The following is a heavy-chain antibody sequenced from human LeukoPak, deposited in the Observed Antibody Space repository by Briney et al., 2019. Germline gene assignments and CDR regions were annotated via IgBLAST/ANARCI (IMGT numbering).Heavy chain of an antibody. Sequence: GGSLRLSCAASGFTFSSYAMSWVRQAPGKGLEWVSVISGSGGTTYYADSVKGRFTISRDNSKNTLYLQMNSLRVDDTAVYYCAKDYYDLGINWGQGTLVTVSS. V-gene: IGHV3-23*01. CDR1: GFTFSSYA. D-gene: IGHD3-10*01. J-gene: IGHJ4*02. CDR2: ISGSGGTT. CDR3: AKDYYDLGIN.